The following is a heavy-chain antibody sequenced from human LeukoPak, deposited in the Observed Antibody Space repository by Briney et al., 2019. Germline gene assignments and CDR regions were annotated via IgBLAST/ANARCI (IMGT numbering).Heavy chain of an antibody. D-gene: IGHD2-15*01. CDR3: ARVALGECSGGSCYSGYYSMDV. CDR1: GGSISSSSYY. J-gene: IGHJ6*03. V-gene: IGHV4-39*01. Sequence: PSETLSLTCSVSGGSISSSSYYWGWIRQPPGKGLEWIGSIYYSGSTYYNSSLKSRVTISVDTSKNQFSLKLSSATAADTAVYYCARVALGECSGGSCYSGYYSMDVWGKGTTVTVSS. CDR2: IYYSGST.